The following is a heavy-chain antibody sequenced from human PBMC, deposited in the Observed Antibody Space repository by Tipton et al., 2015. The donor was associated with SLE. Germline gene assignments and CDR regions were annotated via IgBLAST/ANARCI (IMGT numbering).Heavy chain of an antibody. D-gene: IGHD2-2*01. Sequence: TLSLTCTVSGGSISSSSYYWGWIRQPPGKGLEWIGRIYYSGSTYYNPSLKSRVTISVDTSKNQFSLKLSSVTAADTAVYYCARGGGGVVVPAATKMDVWGKGTTVTVSS. CDR1: GGSISSSSYY. V-gene: IGHV4-39*07. J-gene: IGHJ6*04. CDR3: ARGGGGVVVPAATKMDV. CDR2: IYYSGST.